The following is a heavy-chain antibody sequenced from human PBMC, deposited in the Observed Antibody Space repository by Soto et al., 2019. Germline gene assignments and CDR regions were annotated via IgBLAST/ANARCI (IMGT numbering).Heavy chain of an antibody. J-gene: IGHJ4*02. V-gene: IGHV4-61*01. CDR3: AREVVATTTARFDY. CDR1: GGSVSSGSYY. Sequence: PSETLSLTCTVSGGSVSSGSYYWSWIRQPPGKGLEWIGYIYYSGSTNYNPSLKSRVTISVDTSKNQFSLKLSSVTAADTAVYYCAREVVATTTARFDYWGQGTLVTVSS. CDR2: IYYSGST. D-gene: IGHD5-12*01.